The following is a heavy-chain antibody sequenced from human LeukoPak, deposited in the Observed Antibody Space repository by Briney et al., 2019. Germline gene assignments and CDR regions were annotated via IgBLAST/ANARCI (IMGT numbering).Heavy chain of an antibody. CDR1: GGSTSGYN. V-gene: IGHV4-4*07. CDR3: AREKVRYCSGGSCYFETFDI. D-gene: IGHD2-15*01. J-gene: IGHJ3*02. Sequence: SETLSLTCAVSGGSTSGYNWSWVRQPAGKGLEWIGRVYSSGSTDYNPSLKSRVTMSVDTSKNQFSLNLNSVTAADTAVYYCAREKVRYCSGGSCYFETFDIWGQGTMVTVSS. CDR2: VYSSGST.